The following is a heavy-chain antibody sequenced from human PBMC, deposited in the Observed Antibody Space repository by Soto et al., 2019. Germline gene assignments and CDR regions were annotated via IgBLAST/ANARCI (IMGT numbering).Heavy chain of an antibody. CDR3: AKDQDTVVTREDNYYYTMDV. J-gene: IGHJ6*02. V-gene: IGHV3-30*18. D-gene: IGHD2-15*01. CDR1: GFTFMSDG. CDR2: ISYDGSNK. Sequence: PGVCLRLSWAASGFTFMSDGIHRVRQAPGKGLEWVAVISYDGSNKYYADSVKGRFTISRDNSKNTLYLQMNSLRAEDTAVYYCAKDQDTVVTREDNYYYTMDVWGQGTTVTV.